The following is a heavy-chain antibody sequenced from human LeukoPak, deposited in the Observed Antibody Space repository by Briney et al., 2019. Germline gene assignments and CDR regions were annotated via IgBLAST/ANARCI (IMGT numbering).Heavy chain of an antibody. CDR2: ISGYNGNT. Sequence: ASVKVSCKASGYTFTSYGISWVRQAPGQGLEWMGWISGYNGNTNYAQKLQGRVTMTADTSTSTAYMELRSLRSDDTAVYYCARSPKYYYDSSGYPRGAFDIWGQGTMVTVSS. V-gene: IGHV1-18*01. CDR1: GYTFTSYG. CDR3: ARSPKYYYDSSGYPRGAFDI. J-gene: IGHJ3*02. D-gene: IGHD3-22*01.